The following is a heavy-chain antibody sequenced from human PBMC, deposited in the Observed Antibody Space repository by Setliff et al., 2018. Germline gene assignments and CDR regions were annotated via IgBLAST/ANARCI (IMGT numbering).Heavy chain of an antibody. V-gene: IGHV5-51*07. Sequence: GESLKISCKGSGYSFTSYWIGWVHQMPGKGLEWMGIIYPGDSDTRYSPSFQGQVTISTDTSINTAFLQWNNLKASDTAVYYCARRGERFFNWFDPWGQGTLVTV. J-gene: IGHJ5*02. CDR1: GYSFTSYW. CDR3: ARRGERFFNWFDP. CDR2: IYPGDSDT. D-gene: IGHD2-21*01.